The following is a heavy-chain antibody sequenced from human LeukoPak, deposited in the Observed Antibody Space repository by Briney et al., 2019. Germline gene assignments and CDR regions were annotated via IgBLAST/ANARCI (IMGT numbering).Heavy chain of an antibody. CDR2: ISSSSSYI. V-gene: IGHV3-21*01. CDR1: GFTFSSYS. Sequence: GGSLRLSCAASGFTFSSYSMNWVRQAPGKGLEWVSSISSSSSYIYYADSVKGRFTISRDNAKNSLYLQMNSLRAEDTAVYYCARDSSRIGGVEGDAFDIWGQGTMVTVSS. D-gene: IGHD2-2*01. CDR3: ARDSSRIGGVEGDAFDI. J-gene: IGHJ3*02.